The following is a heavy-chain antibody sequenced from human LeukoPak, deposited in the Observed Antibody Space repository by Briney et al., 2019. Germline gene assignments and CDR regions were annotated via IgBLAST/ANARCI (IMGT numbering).Heavy chain of an antibody. D-gene: IGHD6-13*01. CDR2: INSDGSST. J-gene: IGHJ4*02. CDR3: ARVVGQQLVPSDY. CDR1: GFTFSSYW. Sequence: PGGSLRLSCAASGFTFSSYWMHWVRQAPGKGLVWVSRINSDGSSTIYADSVKGRFTISRDNAQNTLYLQMNSLGVEDTAVYYCARVVGQQLVPSDYWGQGTLVTVSS. V-gene: IGHV3-74*01.